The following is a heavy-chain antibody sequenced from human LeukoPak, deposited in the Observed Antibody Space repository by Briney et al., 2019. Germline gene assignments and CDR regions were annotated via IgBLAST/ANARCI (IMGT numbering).Heavy chain of an antibody. Sequence: PSQTLSLTCTVSGCSISSGGYYWSWIRQHPGKGLRWIGYIYYSGSTYYNPSLKSRVTISVDTSKNQFSLKLSSVTAADTAVYYCAREADILTGYYNGGLGYFDYWGQGTLVTVSS. J-gene: IGHJ4*02. CDR3: AREADILTGYYNGGLGYFDY. CDR2: IYYSGST. D-gene: IGHD3-9*01. CDR1: GCSISSGGYY. V-gene: IGHV4-31*03.